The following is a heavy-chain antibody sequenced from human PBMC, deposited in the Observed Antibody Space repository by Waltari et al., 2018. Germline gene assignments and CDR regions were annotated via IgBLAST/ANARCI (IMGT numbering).Heavy chain of an antibody. CDR3: AKKRKITMIVVGYFDY. Sequence: EVQLLESGGGLVQPGGSLRLSCAASGFTFSSYAMSWVRQAPGKGLEWVSAISGSGGSTYYADSVKGRFTISRDNSKNTLYLQMNSLRAEDTAVYYCAKKRKITMIVVGYFDYWGQGTLVTVSS. CDR1: GFTFSSYA. J-gene: IGHJ4*02. CDR2: ISGSGGST. D-gene: IGHD3-22*01. V-gene: IGHV3-23*01.